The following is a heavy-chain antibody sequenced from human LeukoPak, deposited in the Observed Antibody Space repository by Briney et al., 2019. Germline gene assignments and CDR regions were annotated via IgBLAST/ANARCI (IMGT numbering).Heavy chain of an antibody. D-gene: IGHD3-10*01. CDR1: GFTFSSYA. CDR3: AKLRSSGSFDY. V-gene: IGHV3-23*01. CDR2: ISGGGGST. J-gene: IGHJ4*02. Sequence: PGGSLRLSCAASGFTFSSYAMSWVRQAPGKGLEWVSGISGGGGSTYYADSVKGRFTISRDNSKNTLYLQMNSLRAEGTAVYYCAKLRSSGSFDYWGQGTLVTVSS.